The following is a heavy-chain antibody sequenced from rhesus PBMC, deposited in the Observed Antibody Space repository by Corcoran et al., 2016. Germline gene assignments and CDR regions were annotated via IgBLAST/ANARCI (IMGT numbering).Heavy chain of an antibody. V-gene: IGHV4-173*01. D-gene: IGHD4-23*01. CDR2: IPSGGTT. CDR1: GGSISSHY. Sequence: QVQLQQWGEGLVKPSETLSLTCAVYGGSISSHYWSWIRQPPGKGLEWIGRIPSGGTTNYNPSLKSRVTVSTDTTRNQFSLRLSSVTAADTAVYYCARDTVTEGFDYWGQGVLVTVSS. CDR3: ARDTVTEGFDY. J-gene: IGHJ4*01.